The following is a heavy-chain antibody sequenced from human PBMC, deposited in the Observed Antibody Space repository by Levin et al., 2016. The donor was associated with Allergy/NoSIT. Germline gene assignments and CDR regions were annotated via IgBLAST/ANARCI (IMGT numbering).Heavy chain of an antibody. CDR3: AKDPYYDFWSDLYPHYFDY. D-gene: IGHD3-3*01. Sequence: GESLKISCAASGFTFSSYGMHWVRQAPGKGLEWVAVISYDGSNKYYADSVKGRFTISRDNSKNTLYLQMNSLRAEDTAVYYCAKDPYYDFWSDLYPHYFDYWGQGTLVTVSS. CDR2: ISYDGSNK. J-gene: IGHJ4*02. V-gene: IGHV3-30*18. CDR1: GFTFSSYG.